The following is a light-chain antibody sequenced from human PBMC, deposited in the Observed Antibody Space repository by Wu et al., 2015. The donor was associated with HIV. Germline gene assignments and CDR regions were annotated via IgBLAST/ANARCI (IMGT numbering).Light chain of an antibody. CDR3: QQYGDSPLT. J-gene: IGKJ4*01. Sequence: EIVLTQSPGTLSLSPGEKATLSCRASQSVGTYLAWYQQKPGQAPRFLIYGASSRATGISDRFSGSGSGTDFTLTISRLEPEDFAVYYCQQYGDSPLTFGGGTKVESK. CDR1: QSVGTY. V-gene: IGKV3-20*01. CDR2: GAS.